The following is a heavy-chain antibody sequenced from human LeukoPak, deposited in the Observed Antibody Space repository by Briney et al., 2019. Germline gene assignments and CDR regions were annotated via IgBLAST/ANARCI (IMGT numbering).Heavy chain of an antibody. CDR2: ISGYNAKT. V-gene: IGHV1-18*01. D-gene: IGHD1-26*01. J-gene: IGHJ4*02. Sequence: ASVKVSCKASGYMFSSYYMTWVRQAPGQGLEWMGWISGYNAKTNYAQKFQGRVTMTTDTSTRTAYLELRSLSSDDTAVYYCTRTRDYFATTRYFDYWRQGTLVTVSS. CDR1: GYMFSSYY. CDR3: TRTRDYFATTRYFDY.